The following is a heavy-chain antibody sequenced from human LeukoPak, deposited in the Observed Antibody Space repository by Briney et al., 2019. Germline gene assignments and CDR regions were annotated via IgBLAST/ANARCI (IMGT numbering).Heavy chain of an antibody. D-gene: IGHD5-12*01. Sequence: QSGGSLRLSCAASGFTFSSYGMSWVRQAPGKGLEWVSAISGSGGSTYYADSVKGRFTISRDNSKNTLYLQMNSLRAEDTAVYYCAKGVDIVATITAHWGQGTLVTVSS. CDR3: AKGVDIVATITAH. CDR1: GFTFSSYG. J-gene: IGHJ4*02. V-gene: IGHV3-23*01. CDR2: ISGSGGST.